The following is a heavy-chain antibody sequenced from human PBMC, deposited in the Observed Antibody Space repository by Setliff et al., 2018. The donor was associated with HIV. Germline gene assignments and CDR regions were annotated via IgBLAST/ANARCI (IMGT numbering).Heavy chain of an antibody. CDR2: IKQGGSEK. V-gene: IGHV3-7*01. CDR3: ARVADGYNSYFDY. J-gene: IGHJ4*02. D-gene: IGHD5-18*01. Sequence: GGSLRLSCAASEFAFSNYWMSWVRQAPGKGLEWVANIKQGGSEKYYVDSVKGRFTMSRDNAKNSLFLQMHSLRAEDTAVYYCARVADGYNSYFDYWGQGTVVTVSS. CDR1: EFAFSNYW.